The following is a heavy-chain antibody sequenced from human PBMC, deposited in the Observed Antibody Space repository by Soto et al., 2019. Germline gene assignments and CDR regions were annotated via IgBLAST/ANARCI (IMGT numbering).Heavy chain of an antibody. V-gene: IGHV5-51*01. CDR3: ARRLRLGELSSYDAFDI. Sequence: GASLKISCNGSGYSFTSYWIGWVGQMPGKGLEWMGIIYPGDSDTRYSPSFQGQVTISADKSIRTAYLQWSSLKASDTAMYYCARRLRLGELSSYDAFDIWGQGTMVTVSS. J-gene: IGHJ3*02. CDR1: GYSFTSYW. CDR2: IYPGDSDT. D-gene: IGHD3-16*02.